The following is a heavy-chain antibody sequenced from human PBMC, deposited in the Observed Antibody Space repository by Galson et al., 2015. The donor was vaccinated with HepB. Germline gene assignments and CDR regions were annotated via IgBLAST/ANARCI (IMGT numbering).Heavy chain of an antibody. D-gene: IGHD1-26*01. CDR2: ISYDGSNK. V-gene: IGHV3-30-3*01. CDR3: AREPLGSYYFDY. Sequence: SLRLSCAASGFTFSSYAMHWVRQAPGKGLEWVAVISYDGSNKYYADSVKGRFTISRDNSKNTLYLQMNSLRAEDTAVYYCAREPLGSYYFDYWGQGTLVTVSS. CDR1: GFTFSSYA. J-gene: IGHJ4*02.